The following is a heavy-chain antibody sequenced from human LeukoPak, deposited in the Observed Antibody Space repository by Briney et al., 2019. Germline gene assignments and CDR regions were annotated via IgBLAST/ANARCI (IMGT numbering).Heavy chain of an antibody. CDR1: GFTFSNYA. D-gene: IGHD6-13*01. CDR2: ISGSGGST. V-gene: IGHV3-23*01. CDR3: AKGRVTAAGTSD. Sequence: GGSLRLSCAASGFTFSNYAMCWVRQAPGKGLEWVSAISGSGGSTYYADSVKGRFTISRDNPKSSLYLQMNSLRAEDTAVYYCAKGRVTAAGTSDWGQGTLVTVSS. J-gene: IGHJ4*02.